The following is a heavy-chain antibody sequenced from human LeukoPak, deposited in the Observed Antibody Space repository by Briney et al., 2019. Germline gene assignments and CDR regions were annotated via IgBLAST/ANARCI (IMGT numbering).Heavy chain of an antibody. CDR3: TTDRYYDSSELQFQH. J-gene: IGHJ1*01. V-gene: IGHV3-11*01. CDR2: ISNSGSTI. D-gene: IGHD3-22*01. Sequence: GGSLRLSCAASGFTFSDFYMTWIRQAPGKGLEWVSYISNSGSTIYYADSVKGRFTISRDNAKNSLYLQMNSLRAEDTAVYYCTTDRYYDSSELQFQHWGQGTLVTVSS. CDR1: GFTFSDFY.